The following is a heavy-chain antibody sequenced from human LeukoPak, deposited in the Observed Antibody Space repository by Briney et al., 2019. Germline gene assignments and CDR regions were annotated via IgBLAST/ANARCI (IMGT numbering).Heavy chain of an antibody. CDR2: FIPILDTA. CDR1: GVTFSDYA. J-gene: IGHJ5*02. Sequence: ASVKVSCKASGVTFSDYALNWVRQAPGQGLEWMGVFIPILDTANYTQKFQGRLTITADISTNTVYMELSSLRFDDTAVYYCARDIGTGFDPWGQGTLVTVSS. CDR3: ARDIGTGFDP. D-gene: IGHD2-8*02. V-gene: IGHV1-69*10.